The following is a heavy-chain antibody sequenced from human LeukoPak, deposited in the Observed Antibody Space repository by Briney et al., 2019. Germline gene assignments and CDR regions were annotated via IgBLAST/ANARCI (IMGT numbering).Heavy chain of an antibody. V-gene: IGHV4-59*01. J-gene: IGHJ5*02. CDR2: ISYTGST. D-gene: IGHD1-14*01. Sequence: SETLSLTCTVSGGSISNYYWSWSRQPPGEGLEWIGFISYTGSTNYNPSLKSRVTVSVDTSKNQFSLKVTSVTAADTAVYYCARTIKSGNHYWFDPWGQGTLVTVSS. CDR3: ARTIKSGNHYWFDP. CDR1: GGSISNYY.